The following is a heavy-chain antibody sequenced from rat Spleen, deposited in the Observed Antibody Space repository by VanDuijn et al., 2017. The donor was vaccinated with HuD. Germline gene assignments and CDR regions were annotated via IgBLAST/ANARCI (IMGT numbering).Heavy chain of an antibody. V-gene: IGHV5-19*01. Sequence: EVQLVESGGGLVQPRGSLKLSCAASGFAFSNYGMNWVRQAPTKGLEWVASISPSGNYTNYRDSVKGRFTISRDKAKTTLYLKLDSVRSEDTATYYCATTPGRPFAYWGQGTLVTVSS. CDR1: GFAFSNYG. CDR3: ATTPGRPFAY. J-gene: IGHJ3*01. CDR2: ISPSGNYT. D-gene: IGHD5-1*01.